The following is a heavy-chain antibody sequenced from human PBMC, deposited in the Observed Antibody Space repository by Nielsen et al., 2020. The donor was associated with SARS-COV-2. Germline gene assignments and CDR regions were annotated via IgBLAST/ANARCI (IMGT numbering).Heavy chain of an antibody. CDR1: GFTFDDYG. J-gene: IGHJ3*02. CDR3: ATTGYSSSWYGIHAFDI. V-gene: IGHV3-20*01. Sequence: GESLKISCAASGFTFDDYGMSWVRQAPGKGLEWVSGINWNGGSTGYADSVKGRFTISRDNAKNSLYLQMNSLRAEDTALYHCATTGYSSSWYGIHAFDIWGQGTMVTVSS. CDR2: INWNGGST. D-gene: IGHD6-13*01.